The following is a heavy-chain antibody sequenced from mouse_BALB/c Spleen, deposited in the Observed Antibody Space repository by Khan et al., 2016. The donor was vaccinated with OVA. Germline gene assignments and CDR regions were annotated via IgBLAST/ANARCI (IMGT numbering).Heavy chain of an antibody. CDR2: ISYSGST. Sequence: EVQLQASGPGLVKPSQSLSLTCTVTGYSITSDYAWNWIRQFPGNKLEWMGYISYSGSTTYNPSLKSRISITRDTSKDQFFLQLKSVTSEDTATYYCASELGRYYALDYLGQGTSVTVSS. D-gene: IGHD4-1*01. V-gene: IGHV3-2*02. CDR1: GYSITSDYA. J-gene: IGHJ4*01. CDR3: ASELGRYYALDY.